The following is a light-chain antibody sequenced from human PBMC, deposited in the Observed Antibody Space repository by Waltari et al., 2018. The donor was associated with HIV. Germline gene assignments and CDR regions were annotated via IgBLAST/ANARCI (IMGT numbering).Light chain of an antibody. CDR3: NSYRSSTTPCV. Sequence: QSALTQPASVSGSPGQSITISCPGTSSDVGGHNSVSWYQQHPGKAPKLLIYEVSNRPSGVSNRFSGSKSGNTASMTISGLQAEDEADYYCNSYRSSTTPCVFGTGTKVTVL. J-gene: IGLJ1*01. CDR1: SSDVGGHNS. CDR2: EVS. V-gene: IGLV2-14*01.